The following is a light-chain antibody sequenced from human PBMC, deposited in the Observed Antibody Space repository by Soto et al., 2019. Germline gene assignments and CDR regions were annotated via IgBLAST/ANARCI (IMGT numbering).Light chain of an antibody. CDR3: AAWDDSLNGVI. CDR2: SNN. J-gene: IGLJ2*01. Sequence: QAVVTQPPSASGNPGQRITISCSGSSSNIGSHTVNWHQQVPGTAPKLLIYSNNERPSGVPDRFSGSKSGTSASLAISGLQSGDEADYYCAAWDDSLNGVIFGGGTKVTVL. CDR1: SSNIGSHT. V-gene: IGLV1-44*01.